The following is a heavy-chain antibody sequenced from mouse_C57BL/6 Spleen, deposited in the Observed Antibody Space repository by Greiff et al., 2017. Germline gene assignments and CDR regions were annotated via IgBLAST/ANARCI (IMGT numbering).Heavy chain of an antibody. Sequence: EVKVVESEGGLVQPGSSMKLSCTASGFTFSDYYMAWVRQVPEKGLEWVANINYDGSSTYYLDSLKSRFIISRDNAKNILYLQMSSLKSEDTATYYCARDRGYGSSYGYAMDYWGQGTSVTVSS. CDR2: INYDGSST. V-gene: IGHV5-16*01. J-gene: IGHJ4*01. CDR1: GFTFSDYY. D-gene: IGHD1-1*01. CDR3: ARDRGYGSSYGYAMDY.